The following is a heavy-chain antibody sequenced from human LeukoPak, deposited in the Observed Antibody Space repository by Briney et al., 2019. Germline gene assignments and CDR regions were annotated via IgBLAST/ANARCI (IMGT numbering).Heavy chain of an antibody. V-gene: IGHV3-48*03. J-gene: IGHJ4*02. D-gene: IGHD2-21*01. Sequence: GGSLRLSCAASGFTFSNYDMNWVRQAPGKGLEWVSYISSDASAIYYADSVKGRFTISRDNAKNSLYLQMNSLRAEDTAVYYCARGLSGDRSHDYWGQGTLVTVSS. CDR3: ARGLSGDRSHDY. CDR2: ISSDASAI. CDR1: GFTFSNYD.